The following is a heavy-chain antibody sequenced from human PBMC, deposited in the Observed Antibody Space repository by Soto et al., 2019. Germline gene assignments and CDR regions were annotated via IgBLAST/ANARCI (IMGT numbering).Heavy chain of an antibody. V-gene: IGHV3-49*03. CDR2: IRSKAYGGTT. CDR1: GFTFGDYA. J-gene: IGHJ5*02. Sequence: GGSLRLSCTTSGFTFGDYAMSWFRQAPGKGLEWVGFIRSKAYGGTTEYAASVKGRFTISRNDSKSIAYLQMNSLKTEDTAVYYCTRSRGYWNLVDPWGQGTLVTVSS. D-gene: IGHD1-1*01. CDR3: TRSRGYWNLVDP.